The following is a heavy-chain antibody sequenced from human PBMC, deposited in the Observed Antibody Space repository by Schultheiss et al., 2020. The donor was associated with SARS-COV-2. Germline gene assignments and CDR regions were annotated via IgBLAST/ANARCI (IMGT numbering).Heavy chain of an antibody. CDR2: INPNSGGT. CDR3: ARVSGPYSNGDY. J-gene: IGHJ4*02. V-gene: IGHV1-2*02. CDR1: GYTFTGYY. D-gene: IGHD6-25*01. Sequence: ASVKVSCKASGYTFTGYYMHWVRQAPGQGLEWMGWINPNSGGTNYAQKLQGRVTMTTDTSTSTAYMELRSLRSDDTAVYYCARVSGPYSNGDYWGQGTLVTVSS.